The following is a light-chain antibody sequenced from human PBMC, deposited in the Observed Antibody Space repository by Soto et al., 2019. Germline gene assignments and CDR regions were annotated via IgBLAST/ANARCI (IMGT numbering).Light chain of an antibody. CDR2: GTS. J-gene: IGKJ1*01. CDR3: QQYNAWRT. V-gene: IGKV3-15*01. CDR1: QSVNSN. Sequence: EIVMTQSPATLSLSPGERATLSCRASQSVNSNLAWYQQKAGQAPRLLIYGTSTRATGIPARFSGSGSGTDFTLTISSLQFEDFGVYYCQQYNAWRTFGQGTKVDIK.